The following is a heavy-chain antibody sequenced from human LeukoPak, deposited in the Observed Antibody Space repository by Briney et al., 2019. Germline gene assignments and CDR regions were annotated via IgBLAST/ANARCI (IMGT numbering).Heavy chain of an antibody. V-gene: IGHV4-59*01. Sequence: SETLSLTCTVSGGSISDYYWSWIRQPPGQKLEWIGHIYSSGSTNYNPSLTSRVTFSADSSKNQFSLKLGSVTAADTAVYYCARDIKFGWRYLDAFVSWGQGTMVTVSS. CDR3: ARDIKFGWRYLDAFVS. CDR2: IYSSGST. CDR1: GGSISDYY. D-gene: IGHD3-3*01. J-gene: IGHJ3*02.